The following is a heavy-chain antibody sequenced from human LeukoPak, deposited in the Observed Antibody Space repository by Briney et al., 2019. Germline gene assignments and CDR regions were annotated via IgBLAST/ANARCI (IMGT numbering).Heavy chain of an antibody. CDR1: GFTFRSYS. CDR3: AREDILTGYTYAF. D-gene: IGHD3-9*01. J-gene: IGHJ4*02. Sequence: PGGSLRLSCAASGFTFRSYSMNWVRQAPGKGLEWVSSISSSGSYIYYADSGKGRFTISRDNAKNSLYLQMNSLRAEDTAVYYCAREDILTGYTYAFWGQGTLVTVSP. V-gene: IGHV3-21*01. CDR2: ISSSGSYI.